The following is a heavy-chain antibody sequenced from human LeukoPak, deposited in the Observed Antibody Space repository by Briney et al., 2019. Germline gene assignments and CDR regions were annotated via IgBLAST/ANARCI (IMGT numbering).Heavy chain of an antibody. CDR2: ISAYNGNT. CDR1: GYTFTSYG. J-gene: IGHJ4*02. Sequence: ASVKVSCKASGYTFTSYGISWVRQAPGQGLEWMGWISAYNGNTNYAQKLQGRVTMTTDTSTSTAYMELSSLRSEDTAVYYCARAPYSSSPFDYWGQGTLVTVSS. V-gene: IGHV1-18*01. D-gene: IGHD6-6*01. CDR3: ARAPYSSSPFDY.